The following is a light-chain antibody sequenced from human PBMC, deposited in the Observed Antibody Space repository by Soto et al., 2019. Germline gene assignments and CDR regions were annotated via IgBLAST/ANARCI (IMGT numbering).Light chain of an antibody. CDR3: QHYGYPQWT. CDR2: GVS. CDR1: QSGRDMY. J-gene: IGKJ1*01. V-gene: IGKV3-20*01. Sequence: ESVLTQSPGTLSLSPGERATLSCRASQSGRDMYLAWYQQKPGQPPRLLIYGVSSRAYGIPDRFSGSGSGTDSALTISSLEPEDFAVYYCQHYGYPQWTFGQGTKVEIK.